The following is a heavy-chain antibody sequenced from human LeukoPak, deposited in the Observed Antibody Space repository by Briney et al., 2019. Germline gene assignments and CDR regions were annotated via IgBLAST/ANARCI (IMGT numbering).Heavy chain of an antibody. Sequence: GGSLRLFCAASGFTFSSYSMNWVRQAPGKGLEWVSSISSSSSYIYYADSVKGRFTISRDNAKNSLYLQMNSLRAEDTAVYYCATELGEAAPLDYWGQGTLVTVSS. CDR1: GFTFSSYS. CDR2: ISSSSSYI. CDR3: ATELGEAAPLDY. D-gene: IGHD7-27*01. V-gene: IGHV3-21*01. J-gene: IGHJ4*02.